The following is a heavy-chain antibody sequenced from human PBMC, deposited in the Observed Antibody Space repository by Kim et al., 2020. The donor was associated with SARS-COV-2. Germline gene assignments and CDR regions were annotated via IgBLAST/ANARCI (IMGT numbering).Heavy chain of an antibody. J-gene: IGHJ4*02. D-gene: IGHD6-13*01. CDR1: RDTFNTYD. CDR3: ARGGFSSSWRFEY. CDR2: IVPFIGTS. V-gene: IGHV1-69*13. Sequence: SVKVFCKASRDTFNTYDISWVRQAPGQGLEWLGGIVPFIGTSDYAQKFQGRVTITADDSTTTVYMQLSSMRFEDTAVYYCARGGFSSSWRFEYWGRGTL.